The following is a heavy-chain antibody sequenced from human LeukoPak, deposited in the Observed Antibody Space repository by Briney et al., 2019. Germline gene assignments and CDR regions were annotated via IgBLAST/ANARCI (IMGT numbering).Heavy chain of an antibody. D-gene: IGHD3-10*01. Sequence: PSETLSLSRAVYGGTFSGYYWTLIRQPPGKGREWSGEINHSGTTNYNPSLKNRVTISVDTSKNQFSLKLSSVTAADTAVYFCARSEGSGSTVLHYWGQGTLVTVSS. CDR3: ARSEGSGSTVLHY. CDR2: INHSGTT. V-gene: IGHV4-34*01. J-gene: IGHJ4*02. CDR1: GGTFSGYY.